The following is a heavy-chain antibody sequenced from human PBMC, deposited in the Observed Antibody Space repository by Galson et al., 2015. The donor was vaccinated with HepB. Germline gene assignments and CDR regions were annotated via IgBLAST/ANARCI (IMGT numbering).Heavy chain of an antibody. Sequence: SLRLSCAASGFTFSSYAMSWVRQAPGKGLEWVSAISGSGGSTYCADSVKGRFTISRDNSKNTLYLQMNSLRSDDTAVYYCARAPPYSSSGGNYYYGMDVWGQGTTVTVSS. V-gene: IGHV3-23*01. J-gene: IGHJ6*02. CDR1: GFTFSSYA. CDR2: ISGSGGST. D-gene: IGHD6-13*01. CDR3: ARAPPYSSSGGNYYYGMDV.